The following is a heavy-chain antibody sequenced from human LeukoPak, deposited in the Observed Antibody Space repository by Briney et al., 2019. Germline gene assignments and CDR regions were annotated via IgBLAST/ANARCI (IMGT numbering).Heavy chain of an antibody. CDR2: IRGTVGST. Sequence: HPGGSLRLSCAASGFTFSGYGMSWVRQAPGKGLEWVSSIRGTVGSTYYADSVKGRFTISRDSSKNTLYLQMNSLRAEDTAVYYCAKQHSGSYYRAFDYWGQGTLVTVSS. CDR3: AKQHSGSYYRAFDY. CDR1: GFTFSGYG. J-gene: IGHJ4*02. D-gene: IGHD1-26*01. V-gene: IGHV3-23*01.